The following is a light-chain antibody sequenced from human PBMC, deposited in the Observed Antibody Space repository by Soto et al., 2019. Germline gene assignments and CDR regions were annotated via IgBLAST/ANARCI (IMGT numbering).Light chain of an antibody. CDR3: QQRSNWPVT. J-gene: IGKJ1*01. CDR2: DAS. V-gene: IGKV3-11*01. CDR1: QSVSSY. Sequence: EIVLTQSPATLSLSPGERATLSCRASQSVSSYLAWYQQKPGQATMLLIYDASSRATGIPARFSGSGSGTEFTLTISSLEPEDFAVYYCQQRSNWPVTFGQGTRVDIK.